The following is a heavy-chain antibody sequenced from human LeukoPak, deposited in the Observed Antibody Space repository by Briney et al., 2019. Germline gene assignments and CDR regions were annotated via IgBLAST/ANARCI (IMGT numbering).Heavy chain of an antibody. V-gene: IGHV3-7*01. J-gene: IGHJ4*02. CDR2: IKKDGSEK. Sequence: GGSLRLSCAASGFTFSSYWMSWVRQAPGKGLEWVANIKKDGSEKYYVDSVKGRFTISRDNAKTSLYLQMNSLRAEDTAVYYCARGLYNWNYRGLDYWGQGTLVTVSS. CDR1: GFTFSSYW. CDR3: ARGLYNWNYRGLDY. D-gene: IGHD1-7*01.